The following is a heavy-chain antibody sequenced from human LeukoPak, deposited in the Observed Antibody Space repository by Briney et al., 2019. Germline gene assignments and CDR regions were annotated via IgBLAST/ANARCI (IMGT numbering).Heavy chain of an antibody. Sequence: GRSLRLSCAASGFTFSSYGMHWVRQAPGKGLEWVAVISYDGGNKYYADSVKGRFTISRDNSKNTLYLQMNSLRAEDTAVYYCAKDDGNVGATTGFDYWGQGTLVTVSS. D-gene: IGHD1-26*01. V-gene: IGHV3-30*18. CDR1: GFTFSSYG. CDR3: AKDDGNVGATTGFDY. J-gene: IGHJ4*02. CDR2: ISYDGGNK.